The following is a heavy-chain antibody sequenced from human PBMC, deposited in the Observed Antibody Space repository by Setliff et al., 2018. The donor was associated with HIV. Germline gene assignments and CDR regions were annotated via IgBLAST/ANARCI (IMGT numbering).Heavy chain of an antibody. CDR2: IYTSGST. Sequence: PSETLSLTCTVSGGSMSTYYWSWIRQPPGKGLEWIGYIYTSGSTNYNPSLRSRVTISVDTSKNQFSLKLSSVTAADTAVYYCAGGLVSQKVPFDPWGQGTLVTVSS. CDR3: AGGLVSQKVPFDP. D-gene: IGHD1-1*01. CDR1: GGSMSTYY. J-gene: IGHJ5*02. V-gene: IGHV4-4*08.